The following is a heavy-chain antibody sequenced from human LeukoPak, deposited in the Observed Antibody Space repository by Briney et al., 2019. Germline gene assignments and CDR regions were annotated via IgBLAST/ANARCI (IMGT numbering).Heavy chain of an antibody. V-gene: IGHV1-2*02. Sequence: ASVKVSCKASGYTFTGYYMHWVRQAPGQGLEWMGWINPNSGGTNYAQKFQGRVTMTRDTSISTAYMELSRLRSGDTAVYYCARVGATVVTPDFDYWGQGTLVTVSS. CDR2: INPNSGGT. D-gene: IGHD4-23*01. CDR3: ARVGATVVTPDFDY. CDR1: GYTFTGYY. J-gene: IGHJ4*02.